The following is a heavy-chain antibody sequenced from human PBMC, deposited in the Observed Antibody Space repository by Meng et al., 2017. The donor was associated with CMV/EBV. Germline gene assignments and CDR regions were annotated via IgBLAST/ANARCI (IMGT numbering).Heavy chain of an antibody. V-gene: IGHV4-34*01. J-gene: IGHJ4*02. CDR1: GGSFSGYY. D-gene: IGHD1-14*01. CDR3: ARGGNPVDY. Sequence: SETLSLTCAVYGGSFSGYYWSWIRQPPGKGLEWIGEINHSGSTNYNPSLKSRVTISVDTSKNQFSLKLSSLTAADTAVYYCARGGNPVDYWGQGTLVTVSS. CDR2: INHSGST.